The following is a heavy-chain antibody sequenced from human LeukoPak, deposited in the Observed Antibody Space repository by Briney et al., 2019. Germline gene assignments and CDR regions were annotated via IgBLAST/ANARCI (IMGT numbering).Heavy chain of an antibody. V-gene: IGHV4-38-2*02. Sequence: SETLSLTCTVSGYSISSGYYWGWIRQPPGKGLEWIGSIYHSGSTYYNPSLKSRVTISVDTSKNQFSLKLRSVTAADTAVYYCARLGGQLAYFDYWGQGTLVTVSS. J-gene: IGHJ4*02. CDR1: GYSISSGYY. CDR3: ARLGGQLAYFDY. CDR2: IYHSGST. D-gene: IGHD6-13*01.